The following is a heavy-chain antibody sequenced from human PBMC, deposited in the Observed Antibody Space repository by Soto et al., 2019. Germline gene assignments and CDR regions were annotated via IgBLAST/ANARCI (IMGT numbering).Heavy chain of an antibody. CDR1: GFTFSNYI. CDR2: IAGSGGDT. CDR3: EKDPKQRLAPD. Sequence: GGSLRLSCAASGFTFSNYIMSWVRQAPGQGLEWVSAIAGSGGDTYYADSVKGRFTISRDNSKNMLYLQMNSLRAEDTAVYYCEKDPKQRLAPDWAQGTLFTVSS. D-gene: IGHD6-25*01. V-gene: IGHV3-23*01. J-gene: IGHJ4*02.